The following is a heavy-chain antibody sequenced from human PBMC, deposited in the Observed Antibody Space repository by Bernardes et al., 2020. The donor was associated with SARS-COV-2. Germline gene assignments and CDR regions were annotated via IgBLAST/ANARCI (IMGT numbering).Heavy chain of an antibody. D-gene: IGHD1-1*01. J-gene: IGHJ6*02. V-gene: IGHV3-48*01. CDR1: GFTFSSYS. Sequence: GGSLRLSCAASGFTFSSYSMNWVRQAPGKGLEWVSYISSSSSTIYYADSVKGRFTISRDNAKNSLYLQMNSLRAEDTAVYYCARVDNWNYYYGMDVWGQRTTVTVSS. CDR3: ARVDNWNYYYGMDV. CDR2: ISSSSSTI.